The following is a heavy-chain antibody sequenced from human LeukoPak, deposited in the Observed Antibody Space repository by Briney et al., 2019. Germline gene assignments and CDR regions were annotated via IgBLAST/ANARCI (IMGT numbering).Heavy chain of an antibody. CDR2: IKQDGSEK. J-gene: IGHJ4*02. CDR1: GFTFNNYW. Sequence: PGGSLRLSCAASGFTFNNYWMSWVRQAPGKGLEWVANIKQDGSEKHYVDSVKGRFTISRDNAKNSLYLQMNSLRAEDTAVCYCARHIGTYYDYWGQGTLVTVS. CDR3: ARHIGTYYDY. V-gene: IGHV3-7*01. D-gene: IGHD2-21*01.